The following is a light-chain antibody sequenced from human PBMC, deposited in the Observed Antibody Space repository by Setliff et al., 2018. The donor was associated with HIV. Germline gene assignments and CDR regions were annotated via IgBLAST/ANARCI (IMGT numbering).Light chain of an antibody. V-gene: IGLV2-14*03. CDR1: SSDVGYYNF. CDR3: SSYTSSNTI. J-gene: IGLJ1*01. CDR2: DVS. Sequence: QSVLTQPASVSGSLGQSITISCTRTSSDVGYYNFVSWYQQHPGKAPKLMIFDVSNRPSGVSNRFSGSKSGNTASPTISGLQAEDEADYYCSSYTSSNTIFETGTKVTVL.